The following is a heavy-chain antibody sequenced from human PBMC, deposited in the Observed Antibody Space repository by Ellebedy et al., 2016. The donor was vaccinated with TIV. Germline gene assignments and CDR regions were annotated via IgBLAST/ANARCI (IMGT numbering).Heavy chain of an antibody. CDR3: ARGVRIVVEPADY. Sequence: ASVKVSXKASGYSFTDYYIHWVRQAPGQGLEWMGWINPNSGGSTYAQRFQGRVTMTSDTSISTVYMDLSRLRSDDTAVYYCARGVRIVVEPADYWGQGTLVTVSS. CDR1: GYSFTDYY. V-gene: IGHV1-2*02. CDR2: INPNSGGS. D-gene: IGHD2-2*01. J-gene: IGHJ4*02.